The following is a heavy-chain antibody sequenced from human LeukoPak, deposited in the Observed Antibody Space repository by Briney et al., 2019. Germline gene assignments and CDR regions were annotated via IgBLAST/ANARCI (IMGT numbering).Heavy chain of an antibody. CDR1: GFTVSSNY. CDR3: ASSRAYWYFDL. J-gene: IGHJ2*01. Sequence: GGSLRLSCAASGFTVSSNYMSWVRQAPGKGLEWVSVIYSGGSTYYADSVKGRFTISRDNSKNTLHLQMNSLRAEDTAVYYCASSRAYWYFDLWGRGTLVTVSS. V-gene: IGHV3-53*01. CDR2: IYSGGST.